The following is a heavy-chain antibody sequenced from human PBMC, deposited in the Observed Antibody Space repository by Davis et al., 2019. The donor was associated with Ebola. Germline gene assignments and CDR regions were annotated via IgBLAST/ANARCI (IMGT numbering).Heavy chain of an antibody. Sequence: GSLRLSCTVSGGSISSSSYYWGWIRQPPGKGLEWIGSIYYSGSTYYNPSLKSRVTISVDTSKNQFSLTLSSVTAADTAVYYCARSPYSSGWYRHDYWGQGTLVTVSS. D-gene: IGHD6-19*01. CDR2: IYYSGST. J-gene: IGHJ4*02. CDR1: GGSISSSSYY. CDR3: ARSPYSSGWYRHDY. V-gene: IGHV4-39*01.